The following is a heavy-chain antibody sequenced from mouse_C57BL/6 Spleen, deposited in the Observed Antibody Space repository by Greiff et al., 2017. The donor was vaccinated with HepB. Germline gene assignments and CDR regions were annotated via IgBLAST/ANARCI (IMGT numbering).Heavy chain of an antibody. V-gene: IGHV1-82*01. CDR1: GYAFSSSW. CDR3: AREDGYYLYAMDY. CDR2: IYPGDGDT. J-gene: IGHJ4*01. D-gene: IGHD2-3*01. Sequence: QVQLQQSGPELVKPGASVKISCKASGYAFSSSWMNWVKQRPGKGLEWIGRIYPGDGDTNYNGKFKGKATLTADKSSSTAYMHLSSLTSEDSAVYFCAREDGYYLYAMDYWGQGTSVTVSS.